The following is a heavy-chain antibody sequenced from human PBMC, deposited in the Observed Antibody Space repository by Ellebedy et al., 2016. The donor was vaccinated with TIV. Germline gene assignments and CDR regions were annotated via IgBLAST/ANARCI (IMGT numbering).Heavy chain of an antibody. CDR1: GFKFTSYS. J-gene: IGHJ2*01. V-gene: IGHV3-21*01. CDR3: ARRSTLTGKGLDL. CDR2: VSSSSVYI. D-gene: IGHD3-9*01. Sequence: GESLKISCSTSGFKFTSYSMNWVRQAPGKGLEWVSSVSSSSVYIYYADSVRGRFTVSRDNAQNSLLLQMDSLRPDDTAVYYCARRSTLTGKGLDLWGRGTLVTVSS.